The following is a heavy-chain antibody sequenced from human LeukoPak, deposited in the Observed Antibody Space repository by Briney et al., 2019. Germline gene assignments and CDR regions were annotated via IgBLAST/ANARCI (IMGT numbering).Heavy chain of an antibody. CDR3: ARYGSGTKYKDPFDY. D-gene: IGHD3-10*01. CDR1: GFTFSRHA. V-gene: IGHV3-48*02. J-gene: IGHJ4*02. CDR2: ITDRSDRI. Sequence: PGGSLRLSCAASGFTFSRHAMNWVRQTPGKGPEWISFITDRSDRIFYADSVKGRFTVSRDNAKNTLYLQMNSLRDEDTAVYYCARYGSGTKYKDPFDYWGPGTLVTVSS.